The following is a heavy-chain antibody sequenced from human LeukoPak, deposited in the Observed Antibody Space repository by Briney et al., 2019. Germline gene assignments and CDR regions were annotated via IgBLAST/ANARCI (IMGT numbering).Heavy chain of an antibody. D-gene: IGHD2-15*01. CDR2: IIPIFGTA. CDR3: ARGKNCSGGSCYLPTG. Sequence: SVTVSSKASGGTFTIYAISWVRQAPGQGLEWMGGIIPIFGTAKYAQKFQGRVTITADESTSTAYMELSSLRSEDTAVYYCARGKNCSGGSCYLPTGWGQGTLVTVSS. V-gene: IGHV1-69*13. J-gene: IGHJ4*02. CDR1: GGTFTIYA.